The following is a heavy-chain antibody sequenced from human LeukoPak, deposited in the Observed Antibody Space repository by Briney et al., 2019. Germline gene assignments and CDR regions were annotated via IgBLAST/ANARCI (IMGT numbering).Heavy chain of an antibody. J-gene: IGHJ4*02. D-gene: IGHD1-26*01. CDR3: ARGHRIVGAYDY. CDR2: ISYDRSNK. Sequence: QPGRSLRLSCAASGFTFSSYAMHWVRQAPGKGLEWVAVISYDRSNKYYADSVKGRFTISRDNSKNTLYLQMNSLRAEDTAVYNCARGHRIVGAYDYWGQGTLVTVSS. V-gene: IGHV3-30*01. CDR1: GFTFSSYA.